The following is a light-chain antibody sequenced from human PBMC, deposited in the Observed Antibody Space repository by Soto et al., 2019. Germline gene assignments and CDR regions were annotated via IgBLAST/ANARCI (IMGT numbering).Light chain of an antibody. CDR1: QSLLHSNGYTY. Sequence: DIVLTQSPLSLPVTAGEPASVSCRSSQSLLHSNGYTYLDWYLQKPGQSQQLLIYWGSNRASGVPDRFSGSGSGTDFTLKISRVEAEDVGIYYCMQALQTPWTFGQGTKVEIK. CDR2: WGS. J-gene: IGKJ1*01. CDR3: MQALQTPWT. V-gene: IGKV2-28*01.